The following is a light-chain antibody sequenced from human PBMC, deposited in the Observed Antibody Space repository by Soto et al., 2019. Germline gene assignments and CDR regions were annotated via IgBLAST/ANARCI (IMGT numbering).Light chain of an antibody. J-gene: IGKJ1*01. V-gene: IGKV1-12*01. CDR2: AAS. Sequence: DIQMTQSPSSVSASVGDRFTITCLASQGISRWLAWYQQKPWKAPKLLIYAASSLQSGVPSRFSGSGSGTDFTLTISRLEHEDFAVYYCQQYGSSHTWTFGQGTKVDIK. CDR1: QGISRW. CDR3: QQYGSSHTWT.